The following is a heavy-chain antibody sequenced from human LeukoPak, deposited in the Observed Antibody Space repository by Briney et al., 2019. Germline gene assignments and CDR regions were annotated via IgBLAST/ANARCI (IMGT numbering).Heavy chain of an antibody. CDR3: AKVNSDIVVVPAAASFDN. CDR2: LSGSGGST. D-gene: IGHD2-2*01. CDR1: GFTFSSYA. J-gene: IGHJ4*02. V-gene: IGHV3-23*01. Sequence: GGSLRLSCAASGFTFSSYAMSWVRQAPGKGLEWVSALSGSGGSTYYADSVKGRFTISRDNSKNTLYLQMNSLRAEDTAVYYCAKVNSDIVVVPAAASFDNWGQGTLVTVSS.